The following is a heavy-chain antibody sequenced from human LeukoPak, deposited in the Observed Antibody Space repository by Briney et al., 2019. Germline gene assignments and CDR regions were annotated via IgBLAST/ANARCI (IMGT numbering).Heavy chain of an antibody. D-gene: IGHD3-10*01. CDR2: ISAYNGNT. CDR1: GYTFTSYG. Sequence: GASVKVSCKASGYTFTSYGISWVRQAPGQGLEWMGWISAYNGNTNYAQKLQGRVTMTTDASTSTAYMELRSLRSDDTAVYYCARVRTMVRGVEPLGYWGQGTLVTVSS. J-gene: IGHJ4*02. CDR3: ARVRTMVRGVEPLGY. V-gene: IGHV1-18*04.